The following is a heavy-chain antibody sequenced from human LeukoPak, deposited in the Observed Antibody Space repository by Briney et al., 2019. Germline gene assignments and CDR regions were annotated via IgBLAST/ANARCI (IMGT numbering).Heavy chain of an antibody. CDR1: GYTFTSYA. V-gene: IGHV1-3*01. CDR3: AREGITMIAGPGGLFGY. CDR2: INAGNGNT. D-gene: IGHD3-22*01. J-gene: IGHJ4*02. Sequence: GASVKVSCKASGYTFTSYAMHWVRQAPGQGLEWMGWINAGNGNTKYSQKFQGRVTITRDTSASTAYMELSSLRSEDTAVYYCAREGITMIAGPGGLFGYWGQGTLVTVSS.